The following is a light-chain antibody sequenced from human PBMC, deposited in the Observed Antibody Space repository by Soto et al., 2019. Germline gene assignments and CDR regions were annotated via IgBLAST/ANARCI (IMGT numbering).Light chain of an antibody. CDR3: QHYGGVWT. J-gene: IGKJ5*01. CDR2: DAS. V-gene: IGKV1-13*02. Sequence: AIQMTQSPSSLSASVGDRVTISFRASQGIGNALGWYQQKPGKPPKVLIYDASSLESGVPSRFSGSGSATEFILTISSLQPDDFATYHCQHYGGVWTFGQGTRLEIK. CDR1: QGIGNA.